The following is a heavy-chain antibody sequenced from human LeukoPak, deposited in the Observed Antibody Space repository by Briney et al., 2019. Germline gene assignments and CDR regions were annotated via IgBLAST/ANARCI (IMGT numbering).Heavy chain of an antibody. Sequence: SETLSLTCTVSGGSISSSSYYWGWIRQPPGKGLEWIGSIYYSGSTYYNPSLKSRVTISVDTSKNQFSLKLSSVTAADTAVYYCARDRNGYSLSFDIWGQGTMVTVSS. J-gene: IGHJ3*02. CDR2: IYYSGST. D-gene: IGHD5-18*01. CDR1: GGSISSSSYY. CDR3: ARDRNGYSLSFDI. V-gene: IGHV4-39*07.